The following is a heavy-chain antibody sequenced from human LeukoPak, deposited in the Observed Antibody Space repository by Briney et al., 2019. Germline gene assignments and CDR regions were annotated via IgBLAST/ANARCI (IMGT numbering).Heavy chain of an antibody. Sequence: GGSLRLSCAASGFTFSNFAMGWVRQAPGKGLEWVSAISSRGGSTYYADSVKGRFTISRDNSKNTLSLQMNSLRAEDTALYYCAKGPHYYDSSGYYYFDYWGQGTLVTVSS. CDR1: GFTFSNFA. D-gene: IGHD3-22*01. CDR3: AKGPHYYDSSGYYYFDY. CDR2: ISSRGGST. V-gene: IGHV3-23*01. J-gene: IGHJ4*02.